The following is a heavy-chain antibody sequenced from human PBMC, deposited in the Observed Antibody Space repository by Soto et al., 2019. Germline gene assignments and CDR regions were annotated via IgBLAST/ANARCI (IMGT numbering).Heavy chain of an antibody. CDR3: ARLFTYPITGTTGGWFDP. J-gene: IGHJ5*02. CDR2: IISIFGTA. Sequence: QVQLVQSGAEVKKPGSSVKVSCKASGGTFSSYDISWVRQAPGQGLVWMGGIISIFGTANYVQKFQGRVTTTADESTSTANMELSSLRSEYTAVYYCARLFTYPITGTTGGWFDPWCQGTLVTVSS. D-gene: IGHD1-7*01. CDR1: GGTFSSYD. V-gene: IGHV1-69*01.